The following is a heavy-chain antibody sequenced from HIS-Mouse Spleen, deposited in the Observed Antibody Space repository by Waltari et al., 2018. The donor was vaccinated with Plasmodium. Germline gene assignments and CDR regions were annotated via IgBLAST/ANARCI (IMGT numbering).Heavy chain of an antibody. J-gene: IGHJ6*02. Sequence: QVQLVESGGGVVQPGRSLRRPCAAPGFTFSGYGMHWVPQAPGKGLECVAVISYDGSNKYYADSVKGRFTISRDNSKNTLYLQMNSLRAEDTAVYYCARAHTGYSSSWYYYGMDVWGQGTTVTVSS. V-gene: IGHV3-30*04. D-gene: IGHD6-13*01. CDR1: GFTFSGYG. CDR3: ARAHTGYSSSWYYYGMDV. CDR2: ISYDGSNK.